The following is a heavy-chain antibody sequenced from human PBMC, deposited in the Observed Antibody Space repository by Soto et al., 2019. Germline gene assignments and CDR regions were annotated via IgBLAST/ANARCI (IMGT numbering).Heavy chain of an antibody. Sequence: SETLSLTCAVYGGSFSGYYWSWIRQPPGKGLEWIGEINHSGSTNYNPSLKSRVTISVDTSKNQFSLKLSSVTAADTAVYYCATNYDSSGYFDYWGQGTLVTVSS. CDR1: GGSFSGYY. CDR2: INHSGST. V-gene: IGHV4-34*01. J-gene: IGHJ4*02. CDR3: ATNYDSSGYFDY. D-gene: IGHD3-22*01.